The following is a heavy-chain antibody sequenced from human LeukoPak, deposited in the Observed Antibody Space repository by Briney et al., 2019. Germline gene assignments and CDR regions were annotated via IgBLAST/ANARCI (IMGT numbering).Heavy chain of an antibody. CDR1: GGSFSGYY. CDR3: ARRLDSWSFDY. Sequence: PSETLSLTCAVYGGSFSGYYWSWIRQPPGKGLEWIGEINHSGSTNYNPSLKSRVTISVDTSKNQFSLKLSSVTAADTAVYYCARRLDSWSFDYWGQGTLVTVSS. V-gene: IGHV4-34*01. D-gene: IGHD3-9*01. CDR2: INHSGST. J-gene: IGHJ4*02.